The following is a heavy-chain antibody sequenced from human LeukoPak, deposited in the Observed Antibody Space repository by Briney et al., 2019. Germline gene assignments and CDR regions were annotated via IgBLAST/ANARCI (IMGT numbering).Heavy chain of an antibody. D-gene: IGHD6-19*01. CDR1: GYTFTGYY. CDR2: INPNSGGT. V-gene: IGHV1-2*04. Sequence: ASVKVSCKASGYTFTGYYMHWVRQAPGQGLEWMGWINPNSGGTNYAQKFQGWVTMTRDTSISTAYMELSRLRSDDTAVYYCARVPMRYSSHFDYWGQGTLVTVSS. J-gene: IGHJ4*02. CDR3: ARVPMRYSSHFDY.